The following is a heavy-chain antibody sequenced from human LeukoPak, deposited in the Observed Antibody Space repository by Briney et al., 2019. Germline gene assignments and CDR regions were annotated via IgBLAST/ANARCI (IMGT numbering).Heavy chain of an antibody. J-gene: IGHJ4*02. D-gene: IGHD1-7*01. V-gene: IGHV4-34*01. CDR3: ETKTGTTSY. CDR1: GGSFSGYY. CDR2: INHSGST. Sequence: PSETLSLTCAVYGGSFSGYYWSWIRQPPGKGLEWIGEINHSGSTNYNPSLKSRVTISVDTSKNQFSLKLSSVTAADTAVYYCETKTGTTSYWGQGTLVTVSS.